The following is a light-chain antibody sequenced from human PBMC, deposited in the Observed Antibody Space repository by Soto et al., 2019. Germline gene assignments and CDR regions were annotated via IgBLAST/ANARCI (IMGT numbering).Light chain of an antibody. V-gene: IGLV2-23*03. Sequence: QSALTQPASVSGSPGQSITISCTGTSSDVGSYNLVSWYQQHPGKAPKLMIYEGSKRPSGVSNRFSGSKSGNTASLTISGLQAEDEADYYCCSYAGSSTFGFRYVFGTGTKLTVL. J-gene: IGLJ1*01. CDR1: SSDVGSYNL. CDR3: CSYAGSSTFGFRYV. CDR2: EGS.